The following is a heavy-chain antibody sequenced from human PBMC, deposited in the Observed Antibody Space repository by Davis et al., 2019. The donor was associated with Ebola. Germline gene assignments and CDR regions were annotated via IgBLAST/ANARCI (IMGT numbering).Heavy chain of an antibody. CDR1: GFTFSDYY. V-gene: IGHV3-11*06. J-gene: IGHJ6*02. CDR3: ARDRRILSCSSTSCSSYYYYGMDV. D-gene: IGHD2-2*01. Sequence: GESLKISCAASGFTFSDYYMSWIRQAPGKGLEWVSYISSSSSYTNYADSVKGRFTISRDNAKNSLYLQMNSLRAEDTAVYYCARDRRILSCSSTSCSSYYYYGMDVWGQGTTVTVSS. CDR2: ISSSSSYT.